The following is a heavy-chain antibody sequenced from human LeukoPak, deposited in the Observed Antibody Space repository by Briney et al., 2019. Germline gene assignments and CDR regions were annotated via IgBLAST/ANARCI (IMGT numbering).Heavy chain of an antibody. D-gene: IGHD4-23*01. CDR1: GYPFTSYA. CDR3: AAEIYGGNSDCCTFDF. CDR2: IGVGGGNT. V-gene: IGHV1-58*02. Sequence: ASVKVSCKASGYPFTSYAIVWVRQARGQRLEWIGWIGVGGGNTNYAQTLQDRVTITRDMSTSTAYMELSSLRSEDTAVYYCAAEIYGGNSDCCTFDFWGPGTLVTVSS. J-gene: IGHJ3*01.